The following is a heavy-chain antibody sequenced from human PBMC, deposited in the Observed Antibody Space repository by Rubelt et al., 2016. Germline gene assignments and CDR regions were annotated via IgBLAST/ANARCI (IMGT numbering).Heavy chain of an antibody. D-gene: IGHD6-19*01. CDR2: IYYSGST. V-gene: IGHV4-59*01. CDR3: ARGPVIAVAGTPFDY. J-gene: IGHJ4*02. CDR1: GGSISSYY. Sequence: QVQLQESGPGLVKPSETLSLTCTVSGGSISSYYWSWIRQPPGKGLEWIGYIYYSGSTNYNPSLKSRVTISVDTSKNQFSLKLGSVTAADTAVYYCARGPVIAVAGTPFDYWGQGTLVTVSS.